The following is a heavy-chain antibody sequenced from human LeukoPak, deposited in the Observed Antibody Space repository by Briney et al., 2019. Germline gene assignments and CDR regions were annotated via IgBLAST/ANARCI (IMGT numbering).Heavy chain of an antibody. CDR3: ARLRDCTNGVCYEGYYYYYYMDV. D-gene: IGHD2-8*01. J-gene: IGHJ6*03. V-gene: IGHV1-18*01. CDR2: ISAYNGNT. CDR1: GYTFTSHG. Sequence: ASVKVSCKASGYTFTSHGISWVRQAPGQGLEWMGWISAYNGNTNYAQKLQGRVTMTTDTSTSTAYMELRSLRSDDTAVYYCARLRDCTNGVCYEGYYYYYYMDVWGKGTTVTLSS.